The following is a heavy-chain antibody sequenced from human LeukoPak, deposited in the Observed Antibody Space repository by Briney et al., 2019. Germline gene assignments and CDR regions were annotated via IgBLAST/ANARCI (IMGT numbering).Heavy chain of an antibody. CDR3: ARGGLRSGDHYADY. Sequence: SETLSLTCTVSGGSISDYSWSWIRQPPGKGLEWIGYIYYSGSTNYNPSLKSRVTISVDTSKNQFSLKLSSVTAADTAVYYCARGGLRSGDHYADYWGQGTLVTVSS. CDR1: GGSISDYS. D-gene: IGHD3-22*01. V-gene: IGHV4-59*01. J-gene: IGHJ4*02. CDR2: IYYSGST.